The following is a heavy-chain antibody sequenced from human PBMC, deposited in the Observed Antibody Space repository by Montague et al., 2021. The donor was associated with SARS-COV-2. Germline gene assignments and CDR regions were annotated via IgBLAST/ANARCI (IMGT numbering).Heavy chain of an antibody. D-gene: IGHD5-12*01. CDR3: ARQYIGYNRRFDY. J-gene: IGHJ4*02. V-gene: IGHV4-4*07. CDR2: IFSSGGI. Sequence: SETLSLTCTVSGSISGYYWTWIRQSAGKGLEWIGRIFSSGGIDNNASPKSRVTMSLDTSKIQLSLKLSSVTAADTAVYYCARQYIGYNRRFDYWGQGALVTVSP. CDR1: GSISGYY.